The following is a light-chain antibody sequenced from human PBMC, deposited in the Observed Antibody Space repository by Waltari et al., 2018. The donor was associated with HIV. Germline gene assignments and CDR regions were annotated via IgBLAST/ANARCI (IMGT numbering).Light chain of an antibody. Sequence: QSVLTQPPSASGTPGQRVTISCSGSSSNIGSKYVYWYQQLPGTAPKLLLHRNNRRPSGVPDRFSGSKAGTSASLAISGLRSEDEADYYCAAWDDSLSGFWVFGGGTKLTVL. CDR2: RNN. CDR3: AAWDDSLSGFWV. V-gene: IGLV1-47*01. CDR1: SSNIGSKY. J-gene: IGLJ3*02.